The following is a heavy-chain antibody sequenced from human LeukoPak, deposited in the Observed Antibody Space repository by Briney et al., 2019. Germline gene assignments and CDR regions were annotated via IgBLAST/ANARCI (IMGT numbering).Heavy chain of an antibody. CDR3: AKGYYYDSSYHFDY. J-gene: IGHJ4*02. CDR1: GFTFRSYA. D-gene: IGHD3-22*01. Sequence: PGGSLRLSCAASGFTFRSYAMSWVRQAPGKGLEWVSGISGGSHTTNYVDSVEGRFTISRDNPKNTLYLQMDSLRAEDTAVYFCAKGYYYDSSYHFDYGGQGTLVTVSS. CDR2: ISGGSHTT. V-gene: IGHV3-23*01.